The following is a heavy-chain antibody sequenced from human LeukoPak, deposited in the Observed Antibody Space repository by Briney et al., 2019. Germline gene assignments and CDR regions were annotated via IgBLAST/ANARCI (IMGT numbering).Heavy chain of an antibody. CDR1: DYTFTSSG. CDR2: ISAYNGNA. J-gene: IGHJ4*02. V-gene: IGHV1-18*01. D-gene: IGHD3-22*01. Sequence: ASVKVSCKASDYTFTSSGISWVRQAPGQGLEWMGWISAYNGNARYAQKFQDRVTMTTVTSTSTAYMELRSLRSDDTAVYYCARTRALDTSGSAYFDYWGQGTLVTVSS. CDR3: ARTRALDTSGSAYFDY.